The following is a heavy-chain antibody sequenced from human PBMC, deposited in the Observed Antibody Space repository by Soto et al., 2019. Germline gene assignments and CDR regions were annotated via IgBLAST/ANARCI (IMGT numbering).Heavy chain of an antibody. D-gene: IGHD2-2*01. Sequence: SETLSLTCAVYGGSFSGYSWSWIRQPPGKGLEWMGEINHSGSTNYNPSLRSRVTISVATSKNQFSPKLSSVTASDTAVYYCARGLPLGVVVPAAIRGYYYMDVWGKGTTVTVSS. CDR3: ARGLPLGVVVPAAIRGYYYMDV. J-gene: IGHJ6*03. CDR2: INHSGST. CDR1: GGSFSGYS. V-gene: IGHV4-34*01.